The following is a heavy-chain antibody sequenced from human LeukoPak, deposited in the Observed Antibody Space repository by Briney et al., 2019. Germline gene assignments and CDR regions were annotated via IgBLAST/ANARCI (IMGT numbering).Heavy chain of an antibody. CDR3: ARGGRWLQFRNFDY. J-gene: IGHJ4*02. V-gene: IGHV1-8*01. CDR1: GYTFTSYD. CDR2: MNPNSGNT. Sequence: ASVKVSCKASGYTFTSYDINWVRQAPGQGLEWMGWMNPNSGNTGYAQKFQGRVTMTRNTSISTAYMELSSLRSEDTAVYYCARGGRWLQFRNFDYWGQGTLVTVSS. D-gene: IGHD5-24*01.